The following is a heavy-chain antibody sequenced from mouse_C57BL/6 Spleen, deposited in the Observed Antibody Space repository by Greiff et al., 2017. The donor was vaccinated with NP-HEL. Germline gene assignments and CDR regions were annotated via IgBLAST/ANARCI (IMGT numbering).Heavy chain of an antibody. CDR2: IHPNSGST. V-gene: IGHV1-64*01. J-gene: IGHJ2*01. CDR3: ARSRAIYLDY. Sequence: VQLQQPGAELVKPGASVKLSCKASGYTFTSYWMHWVKQRPGQGLEWIGMIHPNSGSTNYNEKFKSKATLTVDKSSSTAYMQLSSLTSEDAAVYYCARSRAIYLDYWGQGTTLTVSS. CDR1: GYTFTSYW. D-gene: IGHD3-3*01.